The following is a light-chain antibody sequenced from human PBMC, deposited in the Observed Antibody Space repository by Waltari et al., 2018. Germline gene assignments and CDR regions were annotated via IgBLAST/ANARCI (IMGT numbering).Light chain of an antibody. Sequence: QLVLTQSPSASASLGASVKLTCTLDSGHSNNIVAWLQRRSGKGPRYVMKVNSDGSHTKGDDIPDRFSGSSSGPERYLTISSLQSEDEADYYCQTGGHGTWVFGGGTKLTVV. CDR1: SGHSNNI. CDR3: QTGGHGTWV. CDR2: VNSDGSH. J-gene: IGLJ3*02. V-gene: IGLV4-69*01.